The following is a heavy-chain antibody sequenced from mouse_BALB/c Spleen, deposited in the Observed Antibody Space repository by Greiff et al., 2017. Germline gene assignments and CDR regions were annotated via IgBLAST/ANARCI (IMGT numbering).Heavy chain of an antibody. J-gene: IGHJ3*01. V-gene: IGHV1S22*01. CDR2: LYPGSGST. CDR3: TKSMITTWFAY. CDR1: GYTFTSYW. Sequence: LKQPGSELVRPGASVKLSCKASGYTFTSYWMHWVKQRPGQGLEWIGNLYPGSGSTNYDEKFKSKATLTVDTSSSTAYMQLSSLTSEDSAVYYCTKSMITTWFAYWGQGTLVTVSA. D-gene: IGHD2-4*01.